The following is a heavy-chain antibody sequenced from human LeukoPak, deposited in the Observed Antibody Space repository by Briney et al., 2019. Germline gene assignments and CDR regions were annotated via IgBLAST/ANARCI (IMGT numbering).Heavy chain of an antibody. Sequence: GGSLRLSCAASGFIFSHYGMYWVRQAPGKGLEWVAFISYDGSNKYYADSVKGRFTISRDNSKNTLYLQMNSLRAEDTAVYYCARGWGRIVAVPAAIFWFDPWGQGTLVTVSS. D-gene: IGHD2-2*02. CDR2: ISYDGSNK. CDR1: GFIFSHYG. CDR3: ARGWGRIVAVPAAIFWFDP. J-gene: IGHJ5*02. V-gene: IGHV3-30*19.